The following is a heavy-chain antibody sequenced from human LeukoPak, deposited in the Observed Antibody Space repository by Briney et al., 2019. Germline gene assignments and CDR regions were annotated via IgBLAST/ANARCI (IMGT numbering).Heavy chain of an antibody. CDR2: ISSSSSDI. CDR1: GFTFSSYS. D-gene: IGHD2-2*01. Sequence: GGSLRLSCAASGFTFSSYSMNWVRQAPGKGLEWVSSISSSSSDIYYADSVKGRFTSSRDNAKNSLYLQMNSLRAEDTAVYYCASRYCSSTSCYAVDYWGQGTLVTVSS. V-gene: IGHV3-21*01. J-gene: IGHJ4*02. CDR3: ASRYCSSTSCYAVDY.